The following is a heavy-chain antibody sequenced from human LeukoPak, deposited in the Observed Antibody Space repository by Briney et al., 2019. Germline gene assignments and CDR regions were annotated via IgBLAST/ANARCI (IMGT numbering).Heavy chain of an antibody. Sequence: ASVKVSCKASGGTFSSYAISWVRQAPGQGLEWMGGIIPIFGTANYAQKFQGRVTITTDESTSTAYMELSSLRSEDTAVYYCARPAPHCSSTSCYAFDYWGQGTLVTVSS. V-gene: IGHV1-69*05. D-gene: IGHD2-2*01. CDR2: IIPIFGTA. CDR1: GGTFSSYA. CDR3: ARPAPHCSSTSCYAFDY. J-gene: IGHJ4*02.